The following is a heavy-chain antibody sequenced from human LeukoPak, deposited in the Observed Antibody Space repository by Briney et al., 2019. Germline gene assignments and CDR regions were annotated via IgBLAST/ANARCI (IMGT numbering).Heavy chain of an antibody. J-gene: IGHJ4*02. V-gene: IGHV4-39*01. D-gene: IGHD2-21*01. CDR1: GGSISSSSYY. CDR2: IYYSGST. CDR3: ARSVHISAPFDV. Sequence: SETLSLTCTVSGGSISSSSYYWGWVRQPPGKGLEWIGNIYYSGSTYYNPSLKSRVTISVDTSKNQFSLKLNSVTAADTAVYYCARSVHISAPFDVWGQGTLVTVSS.